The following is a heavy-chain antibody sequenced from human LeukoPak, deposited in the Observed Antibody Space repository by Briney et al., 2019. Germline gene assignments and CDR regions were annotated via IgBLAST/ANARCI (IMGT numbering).Heavy chain of an antibody. CDR2: ISSSGSTI. D-gene: IGHD5-12*01. CDR1: GFTFSSYE. Sequence: QPGGSLSLSCAASGFTFSSYEMNWVRQAPGKGLEWVSYISSSGSTIYYADSVKGRFTISRDNAKNSLHLQMNSLRAEDTAVYYCARESRIVATFFDYWGQGTLVTVSS. V-gene: IGHV3-48*03. CDR3: ARESRIVATFFDY. J-gene: IGHJ4*02.